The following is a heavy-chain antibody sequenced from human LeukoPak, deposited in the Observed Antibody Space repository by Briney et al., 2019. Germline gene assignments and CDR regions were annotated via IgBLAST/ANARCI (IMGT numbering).Heavy chain of an antibody. CDR2: IYYSGST. V-gene: IGHV4-39*01. J-gene: IGHJ6*03. CDR3: ARLGAGTLLGYYMDV. D-gene: IGHD1-7*01. Sequence: YPSETLSLTCTVSGGSISSSSYYWGWIRQPPGKGLEWIGSIYYSGSTYYNPSLKSRVTISVDTSKNQFSLKLSSVTAADTAVYYCARLGAGTLLGYYMDVWGKGTTVTVPS. CDR1: GGSISSSSYY.